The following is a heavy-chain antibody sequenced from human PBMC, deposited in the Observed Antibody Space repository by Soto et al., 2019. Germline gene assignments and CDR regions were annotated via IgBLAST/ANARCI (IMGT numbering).Heavy chain of an antibody. CDR2: TYNSVST. CDR3: ASTKMRAAASFDY. CDR1: GGSISRGGYY. V-gene: IGHV4-31*03. Sequence: SETLSLTCTVSGGSISRGGYYWSWIRQNPGKGLEWIGYTYNSVSTYYNPSLKSRVTISVDTSKNQFSLKLTSVTAADTAVYYCASTKMRAAASFDYWGQGALVTVSS. J-gene: IGHJ4*02. D-gene: IGHD6-13*01.